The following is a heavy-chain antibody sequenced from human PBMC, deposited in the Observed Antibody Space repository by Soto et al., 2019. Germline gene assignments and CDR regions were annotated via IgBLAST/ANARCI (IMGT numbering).Heavy chain of an antibody. D-gene: IGHD3-10*01. J-gene: IGHJ6*02. Sequence: SVKVSCKASGGTFSSYAISWVRQAPGQGLEWMGGIIPIFGTANYALKFQGRVTITADESTSTAYMELSSLRSEDTAVYYCARDGPPSFYGSGTIGDYYYGMDVWGQGTTVTVSS. V-gene: IGHV1-69*13. CDR1: GGTFSSYA. CDR2: IIPIFGTA. CDR3: ARDGPPSFYGSGTIGDYYYGMDV.